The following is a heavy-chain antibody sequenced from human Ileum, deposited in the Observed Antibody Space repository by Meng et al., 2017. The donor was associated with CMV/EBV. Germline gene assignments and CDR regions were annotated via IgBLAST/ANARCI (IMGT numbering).Heavy chain of an antibody. D-gene: IGHD2-2*01. Sequence: GESLKISCAASGFTFNRYWMSWVRQAPGKGLEWVANVKQDGSEKYYVDSVKGRFTISRDNAKNSLSLQTNSLRYEDTAVYYCARGYCTITSCSRAIDYWGQGALVTVSS. CDR2: VKQDGSEK. V-gene: IGHV3-7*04. CDR1: GFTFNRYW. CDR3: ARGYCTITSCSRAIDY. J-gene: IGHJ4*02.